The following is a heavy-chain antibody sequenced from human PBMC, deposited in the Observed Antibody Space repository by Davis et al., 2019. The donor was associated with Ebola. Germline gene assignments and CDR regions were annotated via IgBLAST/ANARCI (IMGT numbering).Heavy chain of an antibody. CDR2: INHSGST. CDR1: GGSFSGYY. D-gene: IGHD2-15*01. V-gene: IGHV4-34*01. J-gene: IGHJ6*02. Sequence: MPSETLSLTCAVYGGSFSGYYWSWIRQPPGKGLEWIGEINHSGSTNYNPSLKSRVTISVDTSKNQFSLKLSSVTAADTAVYYCARARVVVVAARYIYYYYGMDVWGQGTTVTVSS. CDR3: ARARVVVVAARYIYYYYGMDV.